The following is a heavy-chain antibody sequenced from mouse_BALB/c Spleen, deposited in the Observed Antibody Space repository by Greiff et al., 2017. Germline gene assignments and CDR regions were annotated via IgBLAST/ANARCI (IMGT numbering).Heavy chain of an antibody. D-gene: IGHD2-4*01. CDR2: ISSGSSTI. CDR1: GFTFSSFG. CDR3: AGLRSGYAMDY. J-gene: IGHJ4*01. V-gene: IGHV5-17*02. Sequence: EVKLVESGGGLVQPGGSRKLSCAASGFTFSSFGMHWVRQAPEKGLEWVAYISSGSSTIYYADTVKGRFTISRDNPKNTLFLQMTSLRSEDTAMYYCAGLRSGYAMDYWGQGTSVTVSS.